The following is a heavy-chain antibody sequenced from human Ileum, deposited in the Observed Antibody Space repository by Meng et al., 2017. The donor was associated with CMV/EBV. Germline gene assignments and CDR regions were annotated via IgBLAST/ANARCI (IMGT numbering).Heavy chain of an antibody. CDR3: AKDQADDYNYPPLDY. D-gene: IGHD5-24*01. CDR1: GGTFSSNS. V-gene: IGHV1-69*04. J-gene: IGHJ4*02. CDR2: IIPIVDVT. Sequence: SGGTFSSNSIRWVRQAPGQGLEWMGRIIPIVDVTNYSQKFQGRVTITADKATGTAYMELTSLRSEDTAVYYCAKDQADDYNYPPLDYWGQGTLVTVSS.